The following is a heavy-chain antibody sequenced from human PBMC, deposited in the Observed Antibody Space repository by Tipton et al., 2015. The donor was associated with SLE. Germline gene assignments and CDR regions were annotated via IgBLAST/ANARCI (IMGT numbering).Heavy chain of an antibody. CDR2: IYYSGST. J-gene: IGHJ4*02. CDR1: GGSISSGGYY. CDR3: VSGARGWFDY. Sequence: TLSLTCTVSGGSISSGGYYWSWIRQHPGKGLEWIGYIYYSGSTYYNPSLKSRVTISVDTSKNQFSLKLSSVTAADTAVYYCVSGARGWFDYWGQGTLVTVSS. V-gene: IGHV4-31*03. D-gene: IGHD6-25*01.